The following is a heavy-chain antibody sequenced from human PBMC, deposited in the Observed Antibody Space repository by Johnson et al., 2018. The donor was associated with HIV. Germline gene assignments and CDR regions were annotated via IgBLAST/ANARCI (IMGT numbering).Heavy chain of an antibody. J-gene: IGHJ3*02. D-gene: IGHD6-13*01. CDR3: ASGWGIAASDAFDI. V-gene: IGHV3-30*03. Sequence: QVQLVESGGGVVQPGRSLRLSCAASGFTFSSYGMHWVRQAPGKGLEWVAVISYDGSNKYYADSVKGRFTISRDNSKNTLYLQMNSLRAEDTAVYYCASGWGIAASDAFDIWGQGTMVIVSS. CDR1: GFTFSSYG. CDR2: ISYDGSNK.